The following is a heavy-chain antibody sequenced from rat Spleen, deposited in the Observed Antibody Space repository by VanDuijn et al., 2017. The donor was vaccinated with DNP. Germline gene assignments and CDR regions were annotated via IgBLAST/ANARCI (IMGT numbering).Heavy chain of an antibody. J-gene: IGHJ2*01. CDR2: ITASSGTT. CDR3: VRWNSGHFDY. Sequence: EVQLVESGGGLVQPGRSLKLSCAASGFTFSNYGMAWVRQAPKKGLEWVATITASSGTTYYRDSVKGRFTISTDSAKNTLYLQMDSLRSEDTATYYCVRWNSGHFDYWGQGVMVTVSS. CDR1: GFTFSNYG. V-gene: IGHV5S13*01. D-gene: IGHD4-3*01.